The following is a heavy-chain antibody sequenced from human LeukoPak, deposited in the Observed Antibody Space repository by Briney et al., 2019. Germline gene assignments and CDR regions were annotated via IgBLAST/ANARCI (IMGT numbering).Heavy chain of an antibody. CDR2: ISGSGGST. Sequence: GGSLRLSCAASGFTFSSYAMSWVRQAPGKGLEWVSAISGSGGSTYYADSVKGRFTISRDNSKNTLYLQMNSLRAEDTAVYSCAKVQTGDRYYYYGMDVWGQGTTVTVSS. CDR3: AKVQTGDRYYYYGMDV. J-gene: IGHJ6*02. CDR1: GFTFSSYA. V-gene: IGHV3-23*01. D-gene: IGHD7-27*01.